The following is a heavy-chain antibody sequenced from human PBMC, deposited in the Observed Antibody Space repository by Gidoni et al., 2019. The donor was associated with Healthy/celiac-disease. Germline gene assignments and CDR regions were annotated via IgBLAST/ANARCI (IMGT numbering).Heavy chain of an antibody. CDR3: ATFGELFFFF. CDR2: ISGSGGST. J-gene: IGHJ4*02. CDR1: GFTFRSYA. Sequence: EVQLLESGGGLVQPGGSLSLSCAASGFTFRSYAMSWVRQAPGKGLEWVSAISGSGGSTYYADSVKGRFTISRDNSKNTLYLQMNSLRAEDTAVYYCATFGELFFFFWGQGTLVTVSS. D-gene: IGHD3-10*01. V-gene: IGHV3-23*01.